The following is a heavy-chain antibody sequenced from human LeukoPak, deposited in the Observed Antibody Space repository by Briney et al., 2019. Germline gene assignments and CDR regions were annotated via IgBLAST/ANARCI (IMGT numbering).Heavy chain of an antibody. CDR3: AKDLYDFWSGYNRS. Sequence: GGSLRLSCAASGFTFSSYGMHWVRQAPGKGLEWVAVISYDGSNKYYADSVKGRFTISRDNSKNTLYLQMNSLRAEDTAVYYCAKDLYDFWSGYNRSWGQGTLVTVSS. D-gene: IGHD3-3*01. V-gene: IGHV3-30*18. CDR1: GFTFSSYG. CDR2: ISYDGSNK. J-gene: IGHJ4*02.